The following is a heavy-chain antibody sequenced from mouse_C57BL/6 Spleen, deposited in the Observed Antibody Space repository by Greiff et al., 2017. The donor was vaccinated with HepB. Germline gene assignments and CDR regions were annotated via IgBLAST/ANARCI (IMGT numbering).Heavy chain of an antibody. J-gene: IGHJ2*01. D-gene: IGHD1-1*01. CDR1: GYSITSGYY. V-gene: IGHV3-6*01. CDR2: ISYDGSN. Sequence: DVQLVESGPGLVKPSQSLSLTCSVTGYSITSGYYWNWIRQFPGNKLEWMGYISYDGSNKYNPYLKNRISITRDTSKNQFFLKWNSVTTEDTATYYCAREWNYYGSSFHYFDYWGQGTTLTVSS. CDR3: AREWNYYGSSFHYFDY.